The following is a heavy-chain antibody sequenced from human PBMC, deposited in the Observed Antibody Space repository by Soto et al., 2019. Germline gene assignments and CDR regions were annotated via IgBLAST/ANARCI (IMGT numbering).Heavy chain of an antibody. J-gene: IGHJ6*02. D-gene: IGHD3-3*01. Sequence: EVQLLESGGGLVQPGGSLRLSCAASGFTFSTYALNWVRQAPGKGLEWVSAIGGRGGSTYFADSVKGRFTISRDNSKNTLYLQMNSLRAEDTAVYYCAKATGYDFWSGYYYYGMDVWGQGTTVTVSS. V-gene: IGHV3-23*01. CDR1: GFTFSTYA. CDR3: AKATGYDFWSGYYYYGMDV. CDR2: IGGRGGST.